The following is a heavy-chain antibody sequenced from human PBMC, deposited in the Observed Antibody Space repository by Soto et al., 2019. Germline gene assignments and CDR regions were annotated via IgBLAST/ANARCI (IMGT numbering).Heavy chain of an antibody. CDR2: INAGNGNT. CDR1: GSTFTSYA. J-gene: IGHJ4*02. D-gene: IGHD6-6*01. CDR3: ASAYSSSSGFGY. V-gene: IGHV1-3*01. Sequence: ASVKVSCKASGSTFTSYAMHWVRQAPGQRLECTGWINAGNGNTKYSQWFQGRVTITRDTSASTAYMELSSLRSEDTAVYYCASAYSSSSGFGYWGQGTLVTV.